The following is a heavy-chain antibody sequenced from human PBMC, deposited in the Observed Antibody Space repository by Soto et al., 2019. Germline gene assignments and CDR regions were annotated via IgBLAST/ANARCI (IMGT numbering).Heavy chain of an antibody. CDR2: MNPNSGNT. Sequence: ASVKVSCKACGETFTSYDINWVRQGSGQGREWMGWMNPNSGNTGYAQKFQGRVTMTRNTSISTAYMELSSLRSEDTAVYYCARALLRYEFWCGRDYSYYGLQFWGQATTVKVSS. CDR1: GETFTSYD. CDR3: ARALLRYEFWCGRDYSYYGLQF. V-gene: IGHV1-8*01. D-gene: IGHD3-3*01. J-gene: IGHJ6*01.